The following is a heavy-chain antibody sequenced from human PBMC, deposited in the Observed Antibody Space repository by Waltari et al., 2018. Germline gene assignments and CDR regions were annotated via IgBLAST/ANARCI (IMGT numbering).Heavy chain of an antibody. CDR3: ARDGYSSGWYVFYYFDY. J-gene: IGHJ4*02. CDR2: INPSGGST. CDR1: GYTFTSYY. V-gene: IGHV1-46*01. D-gene: IGHD6-19*01. Sequence: QVQLVQSGAEVKKPGASVKVSCKASGYTFTSYYMHWVRQAPGQGLEWMGIINPSGGSTSYAQKFQGRVTMTRDTSTSTVYMELSSLRSEDTAVYYCARDGYSSGWYVFYYFDYWGQGTLVTVSS.